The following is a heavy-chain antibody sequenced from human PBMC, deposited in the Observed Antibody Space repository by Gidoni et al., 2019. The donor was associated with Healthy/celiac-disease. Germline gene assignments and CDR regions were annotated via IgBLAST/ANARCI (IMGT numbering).Heavy chain of an antibody. CDR2: ISWDGGST. D-gene: IGHD3-9*01. V-gene: IGHV3-43*01. CDR3: AKGGVGDILTGYYFDY. J-gene: IGHJ4*02. Sequence: EVQLVESGGVVVQHGGSLRLSCAALGFTFDDYTMHWVRQAPGKGLEWVSLISWDGGSTYYADSVKGRFTISRDNSKNSLYLQMNSLRTEDTALYYCAKGGVGDILTGYYFDYWGQGTLVTVSS. CDR1: GFTFDDYT.